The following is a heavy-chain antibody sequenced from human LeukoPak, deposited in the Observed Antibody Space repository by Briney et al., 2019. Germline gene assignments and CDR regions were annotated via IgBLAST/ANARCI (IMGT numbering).Heavy chain of an antibody. CDR2: IKQDGSEK. Sequence: PGGSLRLSCAASGFTFSSYWMKWVRQAPGKGLEWVANIKQDGSEKYYMDSVKGRFTISRDNVKNSLFLQMDSLRAEDTAVYYCARDEWAGTVAYWGQGTLVTVSS. J-gene: IGHJ4*02. D-gene: IGHD6-19*01. CDR3: ARDEWAGTVAY. CDR1: GFTFSSYW. V-gene: IGHV3-7*01.